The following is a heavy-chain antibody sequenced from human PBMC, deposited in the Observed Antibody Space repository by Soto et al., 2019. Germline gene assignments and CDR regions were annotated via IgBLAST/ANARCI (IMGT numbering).Heavy chain of an antibody. CDR3: ARNRVTQSDY. CDR1: GGSSSSGDYY. J-gene: IGHJ4*02. Sequence: SETLSLTCTVAGGSSSSGDYYWSWIRQPPGKGLEWIGYIFYSGSTYYNPSLKSRVTISVDTSKNQFSLKLSSVTAADTAVYYWARNRVTQSDYWGQGTLVTVSS. CDR2: IFYSGST. D-gene: IGHD2-21*02. V-gene: IGHV4-30-4*01.